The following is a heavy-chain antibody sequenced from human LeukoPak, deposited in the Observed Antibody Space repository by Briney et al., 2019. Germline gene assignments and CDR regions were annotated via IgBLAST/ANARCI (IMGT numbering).Heavy chain of an antibody. D-gene: IGHD6-13*01. V-gene: IGHV4-4*07. CDR3: ARDLAAAGIYFQH. CDR2: IYTSGST. Sequence: PSETLSLTCIVSAGSTRGYYWSWIRQPAGKGLGWIGRIYTSGSTNYNPSLKSRVTMSVDTSKNQFSLKLSSVTAADTAVYYCARDLAAAGIYFQHWGQGTLVTVSS. CDR1: AGSTRGYY. J-gene: IGHJ1*01.